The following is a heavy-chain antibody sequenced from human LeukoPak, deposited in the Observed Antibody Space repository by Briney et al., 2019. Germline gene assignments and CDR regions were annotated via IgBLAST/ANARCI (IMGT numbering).Heavy chain of an antibody. CDR1: GGSFSGYY. Sequence: PSETLSLTCAVYGGSFSGYYWSWIRQPPGKGLEWIGEINHSGSTNYNPSLKSRVTISVDTSKNQFSLKLSSVTAADTAVYYCARRLWAVAGPNWFDPWGQGTLVTVSS. CDR3: ARRLWAVAGPNWFDP. CDR2: INHSGST. D-gene: IGHD6-19*01. J-gene: IGHJ5*02. V-gene: IGHV4-34*01.